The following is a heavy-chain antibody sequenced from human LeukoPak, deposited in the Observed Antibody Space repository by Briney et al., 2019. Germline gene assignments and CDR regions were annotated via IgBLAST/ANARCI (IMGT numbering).Heavy chain of an antibody. CDR2: INAGNGNT. V-gene: IGHV1-3*01. J-gene: IGHJ3*02. CDR1: GYTFTSYA. Sequence: GASVKVSCKASGYTFTSYAMHWVRQAPGQRLEWMGWINAGNGNTKYSQKFQGRVTITRDTSASTAYMELSSLRSEDTAVYYCAGRLRQQLADDAFDIWGRGTMVTVSS. CDR3: AGRLRQQLADDAFDI. D-gene: IGHD6-13*01.